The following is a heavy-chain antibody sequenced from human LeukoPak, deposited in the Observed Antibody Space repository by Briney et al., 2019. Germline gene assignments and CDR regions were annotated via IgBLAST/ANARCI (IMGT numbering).Heavy chain of an antibody. D-gene: IGHD5-18*01. V-gene: IGHV4-34*01. CDR3: ARAGYTRRFIDS. J-gene: IGHJ4*02. CDR2: INHAGST. CDR1: GGSFSDYY. Sequence: PSEALSLTCGVHGGSFSDYYWKWIRQVPGKGLEWIGEINHAGSTNYNPSPKSRVTMSVDTSKNQFSLEVTSMTATDTAVYYCARAGYTRRFIDSWGQGTLVTVSS.